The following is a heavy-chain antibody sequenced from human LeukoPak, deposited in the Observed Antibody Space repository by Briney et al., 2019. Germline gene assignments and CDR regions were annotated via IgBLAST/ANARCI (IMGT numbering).Heavy chain of an antibody. CDR3: ARALGDYGNNRVYYFDY. Sequence: ASVKVSCKASVYTFTAYYIHWVRQAPGQGLECMGWINPNSCGTNYAQKFQGRVTMTRDTSISTAYMDLSRLTSDDTAMYYCARALGDYGNNRVYYFDYWGQGTLVTVSS. V-gene: IGHV1-2*02. CDR1: VYTFTAYY. J-gene: IGHJ4*02. D-gene: IGHD4-17*01. CDR2: INPNSCGT.